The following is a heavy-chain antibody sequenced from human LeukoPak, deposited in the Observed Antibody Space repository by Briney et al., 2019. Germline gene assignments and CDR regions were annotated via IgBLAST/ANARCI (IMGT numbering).Heavy chain of an antibody. CDR1: GFTFSSYS. Sequence: GGSLGLSCAASGFTFSSYSMNWVRQAPGKGLEWVSYISSSSSPIYYADSVKGRFTISRDNAKNSLYLQMNSLRAEDTAVYYRARDHHRRLYDSQARDTFDIWGQGTMVTVSS. V-gene: IGHV3-48*01. D-gene: IGHD3-22*01. J-gene: IGHJ3*02. CDR3: ARDHHRRLYDSQARDTFDI. CDR2: ISSSSSPI.